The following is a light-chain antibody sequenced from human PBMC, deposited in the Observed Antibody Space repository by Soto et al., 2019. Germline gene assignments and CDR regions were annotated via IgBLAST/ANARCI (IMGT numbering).Light chain of an antibody. CDR3: QQYGSSPSRT. CDR1: QSVSSSY. CDR2: GAS. J-gene: IGKJ1*01. Sequence: EIVLTQSPGTLSLSPGERATLSCRASQSVSSSYLAWYQQKPGQAPRLLIYGASSRATGIPDRFSGSGSGTDFTLTISRLEPEDFAVYYCQQYGSSPSRTFGQGTKVDSK. V-gene: IGKV3-20*01.